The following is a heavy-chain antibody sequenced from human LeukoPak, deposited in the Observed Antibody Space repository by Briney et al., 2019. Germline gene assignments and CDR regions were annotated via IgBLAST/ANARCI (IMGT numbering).Heavy chain of an antibody. CDR1: GFTFSSYW. CDR2: IKQDGSEK. V-gene: IGHV3-7*01. Sequence: GGSLRLSCAASGFTFSSYWMSWVRQAPGKGLEWVANIKQDGSEKYYVDSVKGRFTISRDNAKNSPYLQMNSLRAEDTAVYYCAREPYSSSWYYYYYGMDVWGQGTTVTVSS. J-gene: IGHJ6*02. D-gene: IGHD6-13*01. CDR3: AREPYSSSWYYYYYGMDV.